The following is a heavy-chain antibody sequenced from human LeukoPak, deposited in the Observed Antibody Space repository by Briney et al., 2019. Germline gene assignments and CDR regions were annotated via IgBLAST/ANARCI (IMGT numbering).Heavy chain of an antibody. D-gene: IGHD3-3*01. Sequence: GGSLRLSCAASGFTFSGYAMSWVRQAPGKGLEWVSAISGSGGSTYYADSVKGRFTISRDNSKNTLYLQMNSLRAEDTAVYYCAKAEYYDFWSGYYSKASPGYWGQGTLVTVSS. CDR3: AKAEYYDFWSGYYSKASPGY. V-gene: IGHV3-23*01. CDR2: ISGSGGST. CDR1: GFTFSGYA. J-gene: IGHJ4*02.